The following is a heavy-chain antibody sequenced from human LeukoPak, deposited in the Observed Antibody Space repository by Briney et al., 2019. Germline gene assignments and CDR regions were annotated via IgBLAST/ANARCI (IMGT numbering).Heavy chain of an antibody. D-gene: IGHD6-19*01. Sequence: GGSLRLSCAASGFTFSSYSMNWVRQAPGKGLEWVSYISSSSSTTYYADSVKGRFTISRDNAKNSLYLQMNSLRDEDTAVYYCARESGSGWDTWIDYLGQGTLVTVSS. V-gene: IGHV3-48*02. J-gene: IGHJ4*02. CDR2: ISSSSSTT. CDR1: GFTFSSYS. CDR3: ARESGSGWDTWIDY.